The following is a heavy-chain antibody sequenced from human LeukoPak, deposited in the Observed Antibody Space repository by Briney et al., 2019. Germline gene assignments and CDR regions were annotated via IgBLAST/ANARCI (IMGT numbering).Heavy chain of an antibody. Sequence: GGSLRLSCAASGLTFSSYAMSWVRQAPGKAREWVSAISGSGGSTYYADSEKGRFTISRANSKNTLYLQMNSLRAEDTAVYYCAKTQWPNFDYWGQGTLVTVSS. CDR3: AKTQWPNFDY. CDR2: ISGSGGST. D-gene: IGHD6-19*01. J-gene: IGHJ4*02. V-gene: IGHV3-23*01. CDR1: GLTFSSYA.